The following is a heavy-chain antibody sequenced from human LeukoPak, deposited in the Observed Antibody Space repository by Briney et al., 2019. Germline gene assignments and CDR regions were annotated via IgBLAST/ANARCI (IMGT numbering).Heavy chain of an antibody. Sequence: GGSLRLSCAASGFTFSDYGMHWVRQAPGKGLEWVAVIWYDGSKKYYADSVKGRFTISRDDSKNTLYLQMNSLRGGDTAFYYCARDYCSTTSCLDYWGQGTLVTVSS. V-gene: IGHV3-33*01. CDR2: IWYDGSKK. D-gene: IGHD2-2*01. J-gene: IGHJ4*02. CDR1: GFTFSDYG. CDR3: ARDYCSTTSCLDY.